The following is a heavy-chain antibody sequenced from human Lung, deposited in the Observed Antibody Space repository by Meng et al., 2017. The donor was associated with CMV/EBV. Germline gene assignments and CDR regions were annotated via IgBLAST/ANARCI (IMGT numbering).Heavy chain of an antibody. CDR1: GDYIHNYY. D-gene: IGHD3-16*01. J-gene: IGHJ4*02. CDR2: IYSNGNT. V-gene: IGHV4-59*01. Sequence: QLQLQESGPGLVKPSQTLSVTCTVSGDYIHNYYWGSIRQPPGKGLEWIGQIYSNGNTNYNPSLGSRVTISVDTSKSQFSLHLRSVTTEDTAVYFCARAGHFFDYGDFWGPGILVTVSS. CDR3: ARAGHFFDYGDF.